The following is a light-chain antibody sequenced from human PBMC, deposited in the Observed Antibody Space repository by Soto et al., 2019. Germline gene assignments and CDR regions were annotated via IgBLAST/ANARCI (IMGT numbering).Light chain of an antibody. CDR1: SGHSSYI. CDR2: LEGSGSY. J-gene: IGLJ3*02. Sequence: QSVLTQSSSASASLGSSVKLTCTLSSGHSSYIIAWHQQQPGKAPRYLMKLEGSGSYNKGSGVPDRFSGSSSGADRYLTISNLQSEDEADYYCETWDSNNWVFGGGTKLTV. V-gene: IGLV4-60*03. CDR3: ETWDSNNWV.